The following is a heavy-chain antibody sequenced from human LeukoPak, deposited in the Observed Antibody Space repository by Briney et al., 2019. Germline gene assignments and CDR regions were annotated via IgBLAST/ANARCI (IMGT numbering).Heavy chain of an antibody. J-gene: IGHJ4*02. CDR2: IYYSGST. CDR1: SGSISSYY. D-gene: IGHD3-3*01. V-gene: IGHV4-59*01. Sequence: PSETLTLTCTVSSGSISSYYLSWIRQPPGKGLEWIGYIYYSGSTNYNPSLKSRVTISVDTSKNQFSLKLSSVTAADTAVYYCARAPSYDFWSGYLNYFDYWGQGTLVTVSS. CDR3: ARAPSYDFWSGYLNYFDY.